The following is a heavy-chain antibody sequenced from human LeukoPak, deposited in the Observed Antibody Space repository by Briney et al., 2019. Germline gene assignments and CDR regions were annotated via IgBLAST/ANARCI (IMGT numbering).Heavy chain of an antibody. J-gene: IGHJ3*02. Sequence: ASVKVSCKASGYSFTSYDINWVRQATGQGRGWMGWMNPNSGNTGYAQKFQGRVTMTRNTSISTAYMELSSPRSADTAVYYCARGRAAGTRRAFDIWGQGTMVTVSP. D-gene: IGHD6-13*01. V-gene: IGHV1-8*01. CDR3: ARGRAAGTRRAFDI. CDR1: GYSFTSYD. CDR2: MNPNSGNT.